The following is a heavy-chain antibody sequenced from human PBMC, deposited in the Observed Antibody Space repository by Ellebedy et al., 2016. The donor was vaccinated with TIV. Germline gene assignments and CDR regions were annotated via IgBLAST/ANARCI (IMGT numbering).Heavy chain of an antibody. CDR2: ISYDGSSK. Sequence: PGGSLRLSCAASGFTFRSYHMHWVRQAPGKGLEWGAVISYDGSSKYYADSVKGRFTISRDNSKNTVYLQMNSLRAEDTAVYYCARELYDFWGPDYWGQGTLVTVSS. J-gene: IGHJ4*02. CDR1: GFTFRSYH. D-gene: IGHD3-3*01. CDR3: ARELYDFWGPDY. V-gene: IGHV3-30-3*01.